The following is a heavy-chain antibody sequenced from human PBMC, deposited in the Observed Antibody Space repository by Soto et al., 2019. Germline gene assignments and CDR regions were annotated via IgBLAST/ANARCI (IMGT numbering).Heavy chain of an antibody. CDR1: GFTVSSNY. CDR2: IYSGGST. CDR3: AISPCSSTSCYELDYYYYYMDV. J-gene: IGHJ6*03. Sequence: GGSLRLSCAASGFTVSSNYMSWVRQAPGEGLEWVSVIYSGGSTYYADYVKGRITISRDNSKNTLYLQMNSLRAEDTAVYYCAISPCSSTSCYELDYYYYYMDVWGKGTTVTVSS. V-gene: IGHV3-66*01. D-gene: IGHD2-2*01.